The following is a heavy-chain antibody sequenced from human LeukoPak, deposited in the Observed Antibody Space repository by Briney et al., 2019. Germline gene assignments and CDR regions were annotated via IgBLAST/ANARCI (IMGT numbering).Heavy chain of an antibody. CDR3: ARLTIDYYDSSGPTDY. CDR1: GGSISSYY. V-gene: IGHV4-59*08. Sequence: SETLSLTCTVSGGSISSYYWNWIRQPPGKGLEWIGYIYYSGSTNYNPSLKSRVTISVDTSKNQFSLKLSSVTAADTAVYYCARLTIDYYDSSGPTDYWGQGTLVTVSS. CDR2: IYYSGST. J-gene: IGHJ4*02. D-gene: IGHD3-22*01.